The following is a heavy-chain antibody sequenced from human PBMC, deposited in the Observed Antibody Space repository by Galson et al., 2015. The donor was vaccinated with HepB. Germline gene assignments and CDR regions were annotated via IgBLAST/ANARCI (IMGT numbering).Heavy chain of an antibody. V-gene: IGHV3-49*03. CDR2: IRSNANGGTK. Sequence: SLRLSCAASGFTFGDYAMSWFRQAPGKGLEWVGFIRSNANGGTKEYAASVKGRFTISRDDSKSIAYPQMNSLKTEDTAVYYCASYGDYVAYYWGQGTLVTVSS. CDR1: GFTFGDYA. CDR3: ASYGDYVAYY. D-gene: IGHD4-17*01. J-gene: IGHJ4*02.